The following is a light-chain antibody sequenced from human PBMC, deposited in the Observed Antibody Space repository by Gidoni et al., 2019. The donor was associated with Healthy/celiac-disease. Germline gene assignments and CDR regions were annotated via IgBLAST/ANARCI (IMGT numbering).Light chain of an antibody. CDR2: LGS. CDR1: QSVLHSNGYNY. J-gene: IGKJ3*01. CDR3: MQALQKGFT. Sequence: VRTQYQRCLPVTHGEPASISCGSSQSVLHSNGYNYLYWYLQKPGQSPQLLISLGSNRASGVPDRFIGSGSGTDFTLKISRVEAEDVGVYYCMQALQKGFTFGPGTKVDIK. V-gene: IGKV2-28*01.